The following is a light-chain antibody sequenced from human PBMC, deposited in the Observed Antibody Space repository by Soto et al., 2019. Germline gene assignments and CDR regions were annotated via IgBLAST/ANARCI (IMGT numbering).Light chain of an antibody. V-gene: IGKV3-15*01. Sequence: EIVMTQSPATLSVSPGERATLSCWASQSVSSNLAWYQQKPGQAPRLLIYGASTRATGVPARFSGSGSGTDFTLTISSLEPEDFAVYYCQQRSNWPIITFGQGTRLEIK. J-gene: IGKJ5*01. CDR1: QSVSSN. CDR2: GAS. CDR3: QQRSNWPIIT.